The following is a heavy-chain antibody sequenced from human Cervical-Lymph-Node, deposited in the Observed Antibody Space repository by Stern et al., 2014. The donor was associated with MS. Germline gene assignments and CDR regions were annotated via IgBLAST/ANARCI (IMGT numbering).Heavy chain of an antibody. V-gene: IGHV4-59*01. CDR2: IYYSGST. CDR3: ARDKGMFFL. J-gene: IGHJ4*01. Sequence: QMPLGQSGPGLVKPSETLSLTCTVSGGSITNYYWSWIRQPPGKGLEWIGYIYYSGSTNNNPSLKSRVTISVDTSKNQFSLKLSSVTAADTAVYYCARDKGMFFLWGQGTLVTVSS. D-gene: IGHD2/OR15-2a*01. CDR1: GGSITNYY.